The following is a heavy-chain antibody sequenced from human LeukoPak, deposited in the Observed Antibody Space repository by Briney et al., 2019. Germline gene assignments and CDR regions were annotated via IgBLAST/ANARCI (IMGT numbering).Heavy chain of an antibody. Sequence: PSETLTLTCTLYGGSISSHYRGWIRQPPGKGLEWIGYIYYSGSTNYNPSLKSRVTISVDTSKNQFHLKLSSVTAADTALYYCARDFDYWGQGWLVTVSS. CDR3: ARDFDY. V-gene: IGHV4-59*11. CDR2: IYYSGST. CDR1: GGSISSHY. J-gene: IGHJ4*02.